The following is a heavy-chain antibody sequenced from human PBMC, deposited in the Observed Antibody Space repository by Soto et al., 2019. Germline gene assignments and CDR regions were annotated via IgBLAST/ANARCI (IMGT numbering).Heavy chain of an antibody. J-gene: IGHJ4*02. Sequence: GGSLRLSCAASGFTFSSYWMHWVRQSPGKGLMWVSRINNDGSSRSYADSVKGRFTISRDNAKNTLYLQVNSLRAEDTAVYYCSRDATTGYSAAGDYWGQGTLVTVSS. CDR2: INNDGSSR. CDR3: SRDATTGYSAAGDY. D-gene: IGHD1-26*01. CDR1: GFTFSSYW. V-gene: IGHV3-74*01.